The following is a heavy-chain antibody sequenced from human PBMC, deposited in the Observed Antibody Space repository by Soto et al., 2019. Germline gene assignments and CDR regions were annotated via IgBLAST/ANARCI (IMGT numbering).Heavy chain of an antibody. CDR1: SGSISSSSW. J-gene: IGHJ4*02. Sequence: QVQLQESGPGLVNPSGTLSLTCAVSSGSISSSSWWTWVRQPPGKGLEWIGEIFHSGGTNYNPSLKSRVTISVDKSKNQXXLRLSXVTAADXXXXXXAKTGDGDPIDSWGQGTLVTVSS. D-gene: IGHD7-27*01. CDR3: AKTGDGDPIDS. CDR2: IFHSGGT. V-gene: IGHV4-4*02.